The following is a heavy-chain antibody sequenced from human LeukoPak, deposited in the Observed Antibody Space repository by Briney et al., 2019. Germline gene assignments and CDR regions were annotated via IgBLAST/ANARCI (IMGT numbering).Heavy chain of an antibody. V-gene: IGHV1-69*04. D-gene: IGHD3-22*01. CDR3: ARPKNYYYDSSGYSFGY. J-gene: IGHJ4*02. CDR2: IIPIFGIA. CDR1: GGTFSSYA. Sequence: SVKVSCKASGGTFSSYAISWVRQAPGQGLEWMGRIIPIFGIANYAQKFQGRVRITADKSTSTAYMELSSLRSEDTAVYYCARPKNYYYDSSGYSFGYWGQGTLVTVSS.